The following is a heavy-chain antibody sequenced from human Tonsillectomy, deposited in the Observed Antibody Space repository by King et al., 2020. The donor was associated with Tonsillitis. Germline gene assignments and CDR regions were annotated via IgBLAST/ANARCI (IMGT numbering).Heavy chain of an antibody. V-gene: IGHV3-48*01. D-gene: IGHD3-22*01. CDR1: GFTFSSYS. CDR3: ARDRSSGYYRTFDY. CDR2: ISSSSSTI. Sequence: VQLVESGGGLVQPGGSLRLSCAASGFTFSSYSMNWVRQAPGKGLEWVSYISSSSSTIYYADSVKGRFTISRDNAKNSLYLQMNSLRAEDTAVYYCARDRSSGYYRTFDYWGQGALVTVSS. J-gene: IGHJ4*02.